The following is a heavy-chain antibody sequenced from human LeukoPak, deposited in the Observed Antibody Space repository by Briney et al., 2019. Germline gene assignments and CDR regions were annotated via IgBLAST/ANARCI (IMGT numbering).Heavy chain of an antibody. CDR2: IKQDGREK. CDR1: GFIFNNYW. CDR3: ARFSSLEELSLFRY. J-gene: IGHJ4*02. V-gene: IGHV3-7*01. D-gene: IGHD3-16*02. Sequence: GGSLRLSCAASGFIFNNYWLTWVRQSPGKGLEWLASIKQDGREKKYVDSVKGRFTISRDNAKNSLYLQMNTLRAEDTAVYYCARFSSLEELSLFRYWGQGTLSPSPQ.